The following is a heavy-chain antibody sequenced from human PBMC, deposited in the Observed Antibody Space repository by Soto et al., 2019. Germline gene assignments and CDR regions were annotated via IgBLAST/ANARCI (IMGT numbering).Heavy chain of an antibody. CDR2: ISPNNGST. CDR1: GYTFTSYG. J-gene: IGHJ6*02. V-gene: IGHV1-18*01. Sequence: ASVKVSCKASGYTFTSYGISWVRQAPGQGLEWMGWISPNNGSTNYAQKLQGRVTMTTDTSTSTAYMELSRLRSDDTAVYYCARDLQFGMDVWGQGTTVTVSS. CDR3: ARDLQFGMDV.